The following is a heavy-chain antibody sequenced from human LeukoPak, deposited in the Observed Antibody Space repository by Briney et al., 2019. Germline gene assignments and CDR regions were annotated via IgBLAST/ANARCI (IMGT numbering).Heavy chain of an antibody. J-gene: IGHJ4*02. Sequence: GGSLRLSCAASGFTFSDYYMSWIRQAPGKGLEWVSYISSSGSTIYYADSVKGRFTISRDNAKNSLHLQMNSLRAEDTAVYYCARDEMAYGGNPNYFDYWGQGTLVTVSS. CDR1: GFTFSDYY. V-gene: IGHV3-11*01. CDR3: ARDEMAYGGNPNYFDY. CDR2: ISSSGSTI. D-gene: IGHD4-23*01.